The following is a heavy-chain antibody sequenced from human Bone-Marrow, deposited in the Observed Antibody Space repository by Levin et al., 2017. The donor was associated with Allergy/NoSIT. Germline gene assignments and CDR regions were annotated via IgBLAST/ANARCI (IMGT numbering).Heavy chain of an antibody. CDR2: ISGSGGST. V-gene: IGHV3-23*01. CDR1: GFTFSSYA. J-gene: IGHJ5*02. Sequence: GGSLRLSCAASGFTFSSYAMSWVRQAPGKGLEWVSAISGSGGSTYYADSVKGRFTISRDNSKNTLYLQMNSLRAEDTAVYYCAKVRGSICSSTSCPPWVTQNDNWFDPWGQGTLVTVSS. CDR3: AKVRGSICSSTSCPPWVTQNDNWFDP. D-gene: IGHD2-2*01.